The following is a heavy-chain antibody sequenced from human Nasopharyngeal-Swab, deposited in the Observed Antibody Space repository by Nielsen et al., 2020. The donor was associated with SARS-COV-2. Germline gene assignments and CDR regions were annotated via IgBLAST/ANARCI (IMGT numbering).Heavy chain of an antibody. CDR2: ISANGGNT. J-gene: IGHJ6*02. CDR3: AKDVDFRGFYYYYGMDV. Sequence: GESLKISCVASGFTFSSHAMSWVRQAPGKGLDWVSSISANGGNTYYRDSVKGRFTISRDNSKNTMYLQMDSLRAEDTALYYCAKDVDFRGFYYYYGMDVWGQGTTVTVSS. D-gene: IGHD3-10*01. CDR1: GFTFSSHA. V-gene: IGHV3-23*01.